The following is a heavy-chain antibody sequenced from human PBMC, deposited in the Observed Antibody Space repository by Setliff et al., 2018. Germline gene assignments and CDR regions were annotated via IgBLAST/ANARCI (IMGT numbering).Heavy chain of an antibody. CDR1: GYVFTGYY. CDR3: ARDAVSNFDRGDSPAY. D-gene: IGHD2-21*01. CDR2: VNPRTGST. J-gene: IGHJ4*02. V-gene: IGHV1-46*01. Sequence: ASVKVSCKASGYVFTGYYIHWVRHAPGQGFEWMGSVNPRTGSTAYAARFQGRITMTRDTSATTVYMTLGSLRSDDTAVCFCARDAVSNFDRGDSPAYWGRGALVTVSS.